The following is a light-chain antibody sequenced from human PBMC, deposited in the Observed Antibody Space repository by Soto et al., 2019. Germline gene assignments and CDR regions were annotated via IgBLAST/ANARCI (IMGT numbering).Light chain of an antibody. CDR1: QSVSSSY. CDR3: QQYGSSPWT. V-gene: IGKV3-20*01. J-gene: IGKJ1*01. Sequence: EIVLTQSPGTLSLSPGERATLSCRASQSVSSSYLAWYQQKPGQAPRLLIYDASNRATGIPARFSGSGSGTDFILTISSLEPEDSGVYYCQQYGSSPWTFGQGTKVDIK. CDR2: DAS.